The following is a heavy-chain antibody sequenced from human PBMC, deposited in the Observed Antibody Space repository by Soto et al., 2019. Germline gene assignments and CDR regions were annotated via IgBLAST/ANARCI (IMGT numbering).Heavy chain of an antibody. D-gene: IGHD1-26*01. CDR1: GGSVSSGSYY. J-gene: IGHJ6*02. CDR2: IYYSGST. Sequence: QVQLQESGPGLVKPSETLSLSCTVSGGSVSSGSYYWSWIRQPPGKGLEWIGYIYYSGSTNYNPSRKSRVTESVDTSKKQFSLQLRSVPAADTAVYFCARDNSGRYSYYGMDVWGQGTTVTVSS. V-gene: IGHV4-61*01. CDR3: ARDNSGRYSYYGMDV.